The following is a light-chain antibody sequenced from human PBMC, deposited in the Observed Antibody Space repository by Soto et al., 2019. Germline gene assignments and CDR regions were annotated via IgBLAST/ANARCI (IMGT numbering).Light chain of an antibody. CDR3: GAWDISLSGGV. CDR2: EDN. V-gene: IGLV1-51*02. J-gene: IGLJ3*02. CDR1: SSNIGIDF. Sequence: QSVLTQPPSVSAGPGQEVTISCSGSSSNIGIDFVSWYQHLPGTAPKLLIYEDNKRPSWIPDRFSGSKSGTLATLVITELQTGDEADYYCGAWDISLSGGVFGGGTKLTVL.